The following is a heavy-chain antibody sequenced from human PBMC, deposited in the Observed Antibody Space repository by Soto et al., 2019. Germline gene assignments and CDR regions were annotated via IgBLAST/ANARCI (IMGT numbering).Heavy chain of an antibody. V-gene: IGHV3-30*03. D-gene: IGHD3-22*01. CDR1: GFTFSSYG. CDR2: ISNDGTNY. Sequence: GSLRLSCVASGFTFSSYGMHWVRQAPGKGLEWVAVISNDGTNYYYADSVKGRFTISRDNSKNTLYLQTNSLRADDTAVYYCASTQPQISYYDSSGYSRYWGQGTQVTVSS. J-gene: IGHJ4*02. CDR3: ASTQPQISYYDSSGYSRY.